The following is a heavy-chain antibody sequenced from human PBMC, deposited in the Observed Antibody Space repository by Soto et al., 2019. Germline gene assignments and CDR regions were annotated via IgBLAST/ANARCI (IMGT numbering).Heavy chain of an antibody. Sequence: QVQLIQSEAEVKKPGSSVRVSCTASGGIFGSHGFSWVRQAPGQRLEWVGGFIPIFRTLTYTEKFQARVRSAADESTNTVYVDQSSLTSEDTAVYYCVRDRRIYYSDPHDEFVASDYEVWGQGTMVSVSS. V-gene: IGHV1-69*01. D-gene: IGHD3-22*01. CDR2: FIPIFRTL. CDR1: GGIFGSHG. CDR3: VRDRRIYYSDPHDEFVASDYEV. J-gene: IGHJ3*01.